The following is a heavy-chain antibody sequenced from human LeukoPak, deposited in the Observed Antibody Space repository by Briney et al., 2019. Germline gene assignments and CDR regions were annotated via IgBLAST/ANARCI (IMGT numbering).Heavy chain of an antibody. CDR1: GGSISSYY. D-gene: IGHD2-15*01. V-gene: IGHV4-59*01. CDR2: IYYSGST. J-gene: IGHJ5*02. CDR3: ARDRGYCSGNNCYRWFDP. Sequence: KPSETLSLTCTVSGGSISSYYWSWIRQTPGKGLEWIGDIYYSGSTKYNPSLKSRVTISVDTSRNHFSLKLSSVTAADTAMYYCARDRGYCSGNNCYRWFDPWGQGTLVTVSS.